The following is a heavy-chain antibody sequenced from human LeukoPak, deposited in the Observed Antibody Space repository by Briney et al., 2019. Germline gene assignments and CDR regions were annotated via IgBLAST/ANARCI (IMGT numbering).Heavy chain of an antibody. V-gene: IGHV3-66*01. J-gene: IGHJ4*02. Sequence: PGGSLRLSCAASGFTVSSNYMSWVPQAPGKGLEWVSVLYSGGDTYYADSVKGRFTISRDNSKNTLYLQMNSLRAEDTAVYYCAKDPSSSGRGGYFDSWGQGTLVTVSS. D-gene: IGHD3-22*01. CDR2: LYSGGDT. CDR3: AKDPSSSGRGGYFDS. CDR1: GFTVSSNY.